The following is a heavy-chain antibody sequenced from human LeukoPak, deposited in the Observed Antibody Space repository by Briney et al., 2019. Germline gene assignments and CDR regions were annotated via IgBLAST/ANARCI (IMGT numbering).Heavy chain of an antibody. Sequence: GGSLRLSCAASGFTFSSYGMHWVRQAPGKGLEWVAFIRYDGSNKYYADSVKGRFTISRDNSKNTLYLQMNSLRAEDTAVYYCAKDSTLGGGYCSGGSCYSPSVDYWGQGTLVTVSS. D-gene: IGHD2-15*01. CDR1: GFTFSSYG. CDR2: IRYDGSNK. CDR3: AKDSTLGGGYCSGGSCYSPSVDY. V-gene: IGHV3-30*02. J-gene: IGHJ4*02.